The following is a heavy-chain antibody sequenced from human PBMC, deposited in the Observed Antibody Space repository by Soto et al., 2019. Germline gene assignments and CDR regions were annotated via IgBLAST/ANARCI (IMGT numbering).Heavy chain of an antibody. CDR3: ARDAVVVVAATGLANWFDP. Sequence: QVQLQESGPGLVKPSETLSLTCTVSGGSISSYYWSWIRQPAGKGLEWIGRIYTSGSTNYNPSLKSRVTMSVDTSKNQLSLKLSSVTAADTAVYYCARDAVVVVAATGLANWFDPWGQGTLVTVSS. CDR1: GGSISSYY. D-gene: IGHD2-15*01. V-gene: IGHV4-4*07. CDR2: IYTSGST. J-gene: IGHJ5*02.